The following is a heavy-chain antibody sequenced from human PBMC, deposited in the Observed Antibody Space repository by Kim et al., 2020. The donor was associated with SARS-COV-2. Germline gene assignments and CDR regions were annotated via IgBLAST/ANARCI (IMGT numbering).Heavy chain of an antibody. CDR1: GGSFSGYY. V-gene: IGHV4-34*01. Sequence: SETLSLTCAVYGGSFSGYYWSWIRQPPGKGLEWIGEINHSGSTNYNPSLKSRVTISVDTSKNQFSLKLSSVTAADTAVYYCARAGYYGSGSYFPLYYYYYGMDVWGQGTTVTVSS. J-gene: IGHJ6*02. CDR2: INHSGST. CDR3: ARAGYYGSGSYFPLYYYYYGMDV. D-gene: IGHD3-10*01.